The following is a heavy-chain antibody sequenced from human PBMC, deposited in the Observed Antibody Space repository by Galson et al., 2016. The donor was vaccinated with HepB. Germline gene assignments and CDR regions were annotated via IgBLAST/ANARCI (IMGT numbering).Heavy chain of an antibody. D-gene: IGHD3-16*02. V-gene: IGHV3-30*14. CDR3: AREKGYLTNWFFDL. Sequence: SLRLSCAASGFTFSTFALHWVRQAPGRGLEWLAIMSFDGSYKYYADSVKGRFTISRDISKNMVDLQMNNLGAEDTAVYYCAREKGYLTNWFFDLWGRGTLVTASS. J-gene: IGHJ2*01. CDR2: MSFDGSYK. CDR1: GFTFSTFA.